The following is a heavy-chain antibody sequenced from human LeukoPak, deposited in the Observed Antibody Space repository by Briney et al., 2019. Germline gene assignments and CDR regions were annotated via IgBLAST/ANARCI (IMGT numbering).Heavy chain of an antibody. V-gene: IGHV1-2*02. Sequence: ASVKVSCKASGYTFTGYYMHWVRQAPGQGLEWMGWINPNSGGTNYAQKFQGRVTMTRDTSISTAYMELSRLRSDDTAVYYCARRSDTAMAWDAFDIWGQGTMVTVSS. CDR1: GYTFTGYY. J-gene: IGHJ3*02. CDR2: INPNSGGT. CDR3: ARRSDTAMAWDAFDI. D-gene: IGHD5-18*01.